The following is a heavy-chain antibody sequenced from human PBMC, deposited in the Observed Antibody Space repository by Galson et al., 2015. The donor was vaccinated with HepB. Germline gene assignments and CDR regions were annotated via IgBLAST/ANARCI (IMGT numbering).Heavy chain of an antibody. V-gene: IGHV1-69*04. CDR3: ARDTINYYDSSGYPSFYGMDV. J-gene: IGHJ6*02. CDR2: IIPILGIA. D-gene: IGHD3-22*01. Sequence: SVKVSCKASGGTFSSYAISWVRQAPGQGLEWMGRIIPILGIANYAQKFQGRVTITADKSTSTAYMELSSLRSEDTAVYYCARDTINYYDSSGYPSFYGMDVWGQGTPVTVSS. CDR1: GGTFSSYA.